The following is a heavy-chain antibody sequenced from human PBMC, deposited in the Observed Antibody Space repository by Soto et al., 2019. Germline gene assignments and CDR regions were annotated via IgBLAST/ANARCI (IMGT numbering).Heavy chain of an antibody. CDR2: ISAYNGNT. CDR1: GYTFTSYG. J-gene: IGHJ3*02. D-gene: IGHD3-22*01. Sequence: ASVKVSCKASGYTFTSYGISWVRQAPGQGLEWMGWISAYNGNTNYAQKLQGGVTMTTDTSTSTAYMELRSLRSDDTAVYYCARDQHPITMIVVVIKRADAFDIWGQGTMVTVSS. CDR3: ARDQHPITMIVVVIKRADAFDI. V-gene: IGHV1-18*01.